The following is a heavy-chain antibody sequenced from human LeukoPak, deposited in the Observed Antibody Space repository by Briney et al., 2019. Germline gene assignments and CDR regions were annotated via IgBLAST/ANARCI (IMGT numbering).Heavy chain of an antibody. CDR2: IIPIFGTT. D-gene: IGHD2-15*01. CDR3: ARDRSGGSLTTLYDY. Sequence: SVRVSSKASGGTFTIYTVSWGRQTPGEGRGRMGRIIPIFGTTNYAQKFQGRVTIIADKSTSTAYMELSRLRSEDTAVYYCARDRSGGSLTTLYDYWGQGNLVTVSS. J-gene: IGHJ4*02. CDR1: GGTFTIYT. V-gene: IGHV1-69*06.